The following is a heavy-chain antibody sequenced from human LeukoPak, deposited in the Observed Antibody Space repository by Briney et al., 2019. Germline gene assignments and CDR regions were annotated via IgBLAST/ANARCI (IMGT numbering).Heavy chain of an antibody. D-gene: IGHD4-11*01. Sequence: GGSLKLSCAASGFTFSHYSIDWVRQAPGKGLERVASITSSSSHIYYADSVKGRFTISRDNAKNALYLQMNSLRAEDTAIYYCARVMMGATVTTFHYYCMDVWGVGTTVTVSS. CDR3: ARVMMGATVTTFHYYCMDV. CDR2: ITSSSSHI. V-gene: IGHV3-21*01. CDR1: GFTFSHYS. J-gene: IGHJ6*03.